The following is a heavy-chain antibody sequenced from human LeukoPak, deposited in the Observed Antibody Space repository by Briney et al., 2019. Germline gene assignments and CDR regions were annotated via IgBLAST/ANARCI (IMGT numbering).Heavy chain of an antibody. CDR2: INHSGST. CDR1: GGSFSGYY. D-gene: IGHD5-24*01. V-gene: IGHV4-34*01. J-gene: IGHJ4*02. Sequence: KPSETLSLTCAVYGGSFSGYYWSWIRQPPGKGLEWIGEINHSGSTNYNPSLKSRVTISVDTSKNQFSLKLSSVTAADTAVYYCARVIRRWRIGMATIVGFDYWGQGTLVTVSS. CDR3: ARVIRRWRIGMATIVGFDY.